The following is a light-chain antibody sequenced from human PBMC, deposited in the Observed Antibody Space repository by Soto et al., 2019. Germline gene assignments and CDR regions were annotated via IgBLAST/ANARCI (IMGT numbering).Light chain of an antibody. CDR1: QRLSASD. Sequence: EIVLTHSPGTLSLSPGDRATLSCRASQRLSASDIAWYQQKPGQAPKFLIYGVSSRATGIPDRFSGSGSGTDFTLTISRLEPEDFAVYHCQQYGSSPLITFGQGTRLEI. V-gene: IGKV3-20*01. J-gene: IGKJ5*01. CDR2: GVS. CDR3: QQYGSSPLIT.